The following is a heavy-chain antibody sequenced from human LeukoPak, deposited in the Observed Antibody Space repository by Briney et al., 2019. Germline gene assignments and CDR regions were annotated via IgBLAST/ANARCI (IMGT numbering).Heavy chain of an antibody. Sequence: SETLSLTCTVSGGSISSSSYYWGWIRQPPGKGLEWIGSIYYSGNTYYNPSLKSRVTISVDTSKNQFSLKLSSVTAADTAVYYCARAHYYDSSGYCFDYWGQGTLVTVSS. J-gene: IGHJ4*02. D-gene: IGHD3-22*01. V-gene: IGHV4-39*01. CDR1: GGSISSSSYY. CDR3: ARAHYYDSSGYCFDY. CDR2: IYYSGNT.